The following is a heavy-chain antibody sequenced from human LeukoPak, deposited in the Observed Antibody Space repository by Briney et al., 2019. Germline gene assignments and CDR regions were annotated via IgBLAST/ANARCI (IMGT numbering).Heavy chain of an antibody. Sequence: PGGSLRLSCAASGFTFSSYGMSWVRQAPGKGLEWVSAISGSGGSTYYADSVKGRFTISRDNSKNTLYLQMGSLRAEDTAVYYCARDLSGDYPEDSFDIWGQGTMVAVSS. J-gene: IGHJ3*02. V-gene: IGHV3-23*01. D-gene: IGHD4-17*01. CDR3: ARDLSGDYPEDSFDI. CDR1: GFTFSSYG. CDR2: ISGSGGST.